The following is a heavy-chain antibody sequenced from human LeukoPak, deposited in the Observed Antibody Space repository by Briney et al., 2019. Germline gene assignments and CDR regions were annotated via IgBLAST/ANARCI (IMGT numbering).Heavy chain of an antibody. Sequence: SETLSLTCIVSGASINTDSYYWGWIRQPPGKGLEWIGYIYYSGSTNYNPSLKSRVTISVDTSKNQFSLKLSSVTAADTAVYYCARGRGGGGSSNNWFDPWGQGTLVTVSS. V-gene: IGHV4-61*01. CDR1: GASINTDSYY. CDR3: ARGRGGGGSSNNWFDP. D-gene: IGHD2-15*01. CDR2: IYYSGST. J-gene: IGHJ5*02.